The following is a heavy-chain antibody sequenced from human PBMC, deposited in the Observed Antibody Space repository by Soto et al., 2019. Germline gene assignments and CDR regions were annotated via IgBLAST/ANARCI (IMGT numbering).Heavy chain of an antibody. CDR3: ARDHCISTGCYWFDS. V-gene: IGHV1-18*01. CDR2: ISAYNGNT. CDR1: GYTFTSYG. D-gene: IGHD2-2*01. J-gene: IGHJ5*01. Sequence: GASVKVSCKASGYTFTSYGISWVRQAPGQGLEWMGWISAYNGNTNYAQKLQGRVTMTTDTSTSTAYMELRSLRSDDTAVYYCARDHCISTGCYWFDSWGQGTLVTVSS.